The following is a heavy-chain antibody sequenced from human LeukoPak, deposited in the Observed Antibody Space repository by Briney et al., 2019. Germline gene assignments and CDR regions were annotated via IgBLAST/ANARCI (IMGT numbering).Heavy chain of an antibody. CDR1: GGSFSGYY. CDR3: ARVAMVRGVIVGYYYYGMDV. CDR2: INHSGST. Sequence: PSETLSLTCAVYGGSFSGYYWSWIRQPPGKGLEWIGEINHSGSTNYNPSLKSRVTISVDTSKNQFSLKLSSVTAADTAVYYCARVAMVRGVIVGYYYYGMDVWGQGTTVNVSS. J-gene: IGHJ6*02. D-gene: IGHD3-10*01. V-gene: IGHV4-34*01.